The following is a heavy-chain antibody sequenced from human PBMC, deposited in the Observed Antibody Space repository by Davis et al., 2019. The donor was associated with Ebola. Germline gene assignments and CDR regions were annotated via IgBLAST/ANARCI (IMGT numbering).Heavy chain of an antibody. Sequence: SQTLSLTCAISGDSVSSNSAVWNWIRQSPSRGLEWLGRTYYRSKWYNDYAVSVKSRITINPDTSKNQFSLQLNSVTPEDTAVYYCARDAPNRGGLKRITRNWFDPWGQGTLVTVSS. D-gene: IGHD3-10*01. CDR1: GDSVSSNSAV. CDR2: TYYRSKWYN. J-gene: IGHJ5*02. V-gene: IGHV6-1*01. CDR3: ARDAPNRGGLKRITRNWFDP.